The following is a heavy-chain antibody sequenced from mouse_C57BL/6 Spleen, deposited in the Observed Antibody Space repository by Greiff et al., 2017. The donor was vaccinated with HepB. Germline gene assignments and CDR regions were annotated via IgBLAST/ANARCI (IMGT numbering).Heavy chain of an antibody. CDR2: IYPGDGDT. J-gene: IGHJ2*01. V-gene: IGHV1-80*01. CDR1: GYAFSSYW. Sequence: QVQLKESGAELVKPGASVKISCKASGYAFSSYWMNWVKQRPGKGLEWIGQIYPGDGDTNYNGKFKGKATLTADKSSSTAYMQLSSLTSEDSAVYFCARWITTVVGEYYFDYWGQGTTLTVSS. CDR3: ARWITTVVGEYYFDY. D-gene: IGHD1-1*01.